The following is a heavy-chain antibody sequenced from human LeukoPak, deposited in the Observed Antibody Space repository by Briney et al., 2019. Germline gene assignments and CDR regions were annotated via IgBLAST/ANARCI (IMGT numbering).Heavy chain of an antibody. V-gene: IGHV4-4*07. Sequence: KASETLSLTCTVSGGSFGNYYWSWIRQPAGEGLEWIGHIYTSGSTGYNPSLKSRVTMSVDTSKKQFSLYLSSVTAADTAVYYCARGRSGDYCLDVWGKGTTVTVSS. CDR1: GGSFGNYY. J-gene: IGHJ6*03. CDR3: ARGRSGDYCLDV. CDR2: IYTSGST.